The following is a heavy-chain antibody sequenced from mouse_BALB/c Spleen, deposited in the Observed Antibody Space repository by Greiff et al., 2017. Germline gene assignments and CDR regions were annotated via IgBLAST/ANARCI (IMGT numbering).Heavy chain of an antibody. J-gene: IGHJ4*01. D-gene: IGHD2-4*01. V-gene: IGHV2-9-2*01. CDR1: GFSLTSYD. Sequence: VQVVESGPGLVAPSQSLSITCTVSGFSLTSYDISWIRQPPGKGLEWLGVIWTGGGTNYNSAFMSRLSISKDNSKSQVFLKMNSLQTDDTAIYYCVMITTDYYAMDYWGQGTSVTVSS. CDR2: IWTGGGT. CDR3: VMITTDYYAMDY.